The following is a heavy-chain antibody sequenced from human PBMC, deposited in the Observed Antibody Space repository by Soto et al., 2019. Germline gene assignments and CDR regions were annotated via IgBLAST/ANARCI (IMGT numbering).Heavy chain of an antibody. CDR2: VYYSGST. V-gene: IGHV4-61*08. CDR1: GGSISNGGYF. J-gene: IGHJ2*01. CDR3: AREMSSMTWYFDI. Sequence: QVQLQESGPGLVKPSETLSLSCSVSGGSISNGGYFWSWIRQPPGKGLEWIGYVYYSGSTSYNPSLKSRVTMSMDRSKNQISLKLTSVTAADTAVYYCAREMSSMTWYFDIWGRGAPVTVSS.